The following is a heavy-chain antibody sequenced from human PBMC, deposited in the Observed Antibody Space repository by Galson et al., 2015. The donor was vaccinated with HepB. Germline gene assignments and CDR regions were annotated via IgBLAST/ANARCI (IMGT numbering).Heavy chain of an antibody. Sequence: SLRLSCAASGFTFSSYAMHWVRQAPGKGLEWVAVISYDGSNKYYADSVKGQFTISRDNSKNTLYLQMNSLRAEDTAVYYCARDAPIDYWGQGTLVTVSS. CDR1: GFTFSSYA. V-gene: IGHV3-30*04. J-gene: IGHJ4*02. CDR2: ISYDGSNK. CDR3: ARDAPIDY.